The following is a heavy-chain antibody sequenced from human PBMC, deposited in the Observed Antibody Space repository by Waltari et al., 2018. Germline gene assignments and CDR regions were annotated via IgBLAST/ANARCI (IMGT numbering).Heavy chain of an antibody. CDR3: ARGTRSARSRNYNWFDP. J-gene: IGHJ5*02. V-gene: IGHV1-3*03. CDR2: IKAGNGNT. Sequence: QVQLVQSGAEVKKPGASVKVSCKASGYTFTSYAMHWVRQAPGQRLEWRGGIKAGNGNTKYSQEYQGRVTMTRNTSISTAYMELSSLRSEDTAVYYCARGTRSARSRNYNWFDPWGQGTLVTVSS. CDR1: GYTFTSYA. D-gene: IGHD1-7*01.